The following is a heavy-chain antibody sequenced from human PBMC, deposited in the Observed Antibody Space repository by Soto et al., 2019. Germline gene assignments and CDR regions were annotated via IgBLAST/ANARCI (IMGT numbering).Heavy chain of an antibody. CDR2: IYSGGST. Sequence: EVQLVESGGGLVQPGGSLRLSCAASGFTVSSNYMSWVRQAPGKGLEWVSVIYSGGSTYYADSVKGRFTISRDNSKNTLYLQMNSLRAEDTAVYHCARENCSGGSCYWYNWFDPWGQGTLVTVSS. CDR1: GFTVSSNY. D-gene: IGHD2-15*01. J-gene: IGHJ5*02. CDR3: ARENCSGGSCYWYNWFDP. V-gene: IGHV3-66*01.